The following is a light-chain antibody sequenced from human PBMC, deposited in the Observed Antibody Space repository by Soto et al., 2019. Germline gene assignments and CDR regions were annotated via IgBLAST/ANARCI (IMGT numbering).Light chain of an antibody. Sequence: DIVMTQTPLSLSVTPGQPASISCKSSQSLLHSDGKTYLYWYLQKPGQPPQLLIYEVSNRFSGXXXXFSXXXSGXXXXXXXXXVEAXDVXXXXXXXSIQLPITFGQGTRLEIK. J-gene: IGKJ5*01. CDR1: QSLLHSDGKTY. V-gene: IGKV2D-29*01. CDR3: XXSIQLPIT. CDR2: EVS.